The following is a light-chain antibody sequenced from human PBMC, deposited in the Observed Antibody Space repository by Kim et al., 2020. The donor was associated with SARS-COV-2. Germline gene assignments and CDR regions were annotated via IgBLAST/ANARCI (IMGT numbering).Light chain of an antibody. CDR3: ATWDDSLTGFV. CDR2: DSN. V-gene: IGLV1-44*01. Sequence: GQRVTISCSGSSSNIGSNVVNWYQQLPGTAPKLLIYDSNQRPSGVPDRFSGSKSGTSASLAISGLQSGDEADYFCATWDDSLTGFVLGTGTKVTVL. CDR1: SSNIGSNV. J-gene: IGLJ1*01.